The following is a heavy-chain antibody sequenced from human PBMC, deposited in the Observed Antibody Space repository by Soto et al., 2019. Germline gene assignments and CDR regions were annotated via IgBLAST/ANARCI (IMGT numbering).Heavy chain of an antibody. J-gene: IGHJ4*02. D-gene: IGHD6-19*01. CDR3: ARDLSSSFDY. CDR1: AYTFTSYC. Sequence: ASVKGSCKASAYTFTSYCVHWVRQAPGQRLEWMGWINAGNGNTKYSQKFQGRVTITRDTSASTAYMELSSLRSEDTAVYYCARDLSSSFDYWGQGTLVTVSS. V-gene: IGHV1-3*01. CDR2: INAGNGNT.